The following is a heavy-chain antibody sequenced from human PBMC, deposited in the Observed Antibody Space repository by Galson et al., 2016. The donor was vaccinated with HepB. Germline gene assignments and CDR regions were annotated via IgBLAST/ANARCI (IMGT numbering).Heavy chain of an antibody. CDR2: ISGSGGST. Sequence: SLRLSCAASGFTFSSCPMSWVRQAPGKGLEWVSAISGSGGSTYYADSVKGRFTISRDNSENTLYLQMNSLRAEDTAVYYCARVGYNYGSGSYYNGDDWYFDLWGRGTLVIVSS. CDR3: ARVGYNYGSGSYYNGDDWYFDL. J-gene: IGHJ2*01. V-gene: IGHV3-23*01. D-gene: IGHD3-10*01. CDR1: GFTFSSCP.